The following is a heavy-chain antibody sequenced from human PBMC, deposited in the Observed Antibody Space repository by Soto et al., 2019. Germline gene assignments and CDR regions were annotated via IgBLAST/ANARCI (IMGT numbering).Heavy chain of an antibody. CDR3: ARARWYCSGGSCYSRAFDI. CDR1: GFTSSDYY. J-gene: IGHJ3*02. D-gene: IGHD2-15*01. Sequence: QVQLVESGGGLVKPGGSLRLSCAASGFTSSDYYMSWIRQAPGKGLEWVSYISSSGSTIYYADSVKGRFPIPRDNAKNSRYLQMNSLRADDTAVYYCARARWYCSGGSCYSRAFDIWGQGTMVTVSS. V-gene: IGHV3-11*01. CDR2: ISSSGSTI.